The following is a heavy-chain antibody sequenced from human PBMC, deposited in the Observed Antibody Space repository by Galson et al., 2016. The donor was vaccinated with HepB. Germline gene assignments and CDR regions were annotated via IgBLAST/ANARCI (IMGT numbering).Heavy chain of an antibody. CDR1: GFTVSSNY. D-gene: IGHD4-17*01. CDR3: ARGVYGDHGWFDY. J-gene: IGHJ4*02. CDR2: IYSGGTT. V-gene: IGHV3-66*02. Sequence: SLRLSCAASGFTVSSNYMSWVRQAPGKGLEWVSVIYSGGTTYYADSVKGRFTISGDNSKNTLFLQMNTLRPEDTAVYYCARGVYGDHGWFDYWGQGTLVTVSS.